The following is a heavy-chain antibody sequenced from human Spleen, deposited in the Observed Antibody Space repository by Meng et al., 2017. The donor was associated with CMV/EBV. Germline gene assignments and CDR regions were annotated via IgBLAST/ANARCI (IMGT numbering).Heavy chain of an antibody. D-gene: IGHD6-13*01. Sequence: FSDYYMSWIRQAPGKGLEWIGEINHSGSTNYNPSLKSRVTISVDTSKNQFSLKLSSVTAADTAVYYCARVPTWGIAAAGPYYWGQGTLAPSPQ. CDR1: FSDYY. CDR2: INHSGST. J-gene: IGHJ4*02. CDR3: ARVPTWGIAAAGPYY. V-gene: IGHV4-34*01.